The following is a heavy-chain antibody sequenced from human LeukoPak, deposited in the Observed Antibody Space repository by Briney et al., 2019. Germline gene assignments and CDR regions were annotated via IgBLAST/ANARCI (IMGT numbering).Heavy chain of an antibody. CDR3: AREIATSGGNSRALDY. D-gene: IGHD4-23*01. CDR1: GGSISTYY. CDR2: IYYSGIS. V-gene: IGHV4-59*12. J-gene: IGHJ4*02. Sequence: KPSETLSLTCTVSGGSISTYYWSWIRQSPGKGLEWIGYIYYSGISNHNPSLNSRVTMSVDTSKNQFSLKLTSVTAADTAVYYCAREIATSGGNSRALDYWGQGTLVTVSS.